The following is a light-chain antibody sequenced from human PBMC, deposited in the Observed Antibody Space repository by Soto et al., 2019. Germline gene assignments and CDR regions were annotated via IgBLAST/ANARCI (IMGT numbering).Light chain of an antibody. CDR3: QAGSYWAPST. CDR2: DAS. V-gene: IGKV3-11*01. Sequence: EIVLTQSPATLSLSPGERATLSCRASQSVSSYLAWYQQKPGQAPRLLIYDASNSATGIPARLGASGSGTDFTLAMSSLVGEDVVVYYCQAGSYWAPSTFGPGAKVYVE. CDR1: QSVSSY. J-gene: IGKJ3*01.